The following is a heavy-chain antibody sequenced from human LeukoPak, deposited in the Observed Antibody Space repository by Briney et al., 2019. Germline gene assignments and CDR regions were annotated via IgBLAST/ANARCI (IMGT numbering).Heavy chain of an antibody. CDR1: GFTVSSNY. CDR3: ATHNHIVVVPAAMTY. D-gene: IGHD2-2*01. CDR2: IYSGGST. Sequence: GGSLRLSCAASGFTVSSNYMSWVRQAPGKGLEWVSVIYSGGSTYYADSVKGRFTISRDNSKNTLYLQMNSLRAEDTAVYYCATHNHIVVVPAAMTYWGQGTLVTVSS. V-gene: IGHV3-53*01. J-gene: IGHJ4*02.